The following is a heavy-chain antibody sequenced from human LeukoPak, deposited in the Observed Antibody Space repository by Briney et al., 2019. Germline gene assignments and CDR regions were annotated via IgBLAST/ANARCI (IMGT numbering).Heavy chain of an antibody. D-gene: IGHD1-26*01. CDR2: IYPGDSDT. V-gene: IGHV5-51*01. J-gene: IGHJ4*02. CDR1: RFTFSSYS. CDR3: ARQGLHREQGPNDY. Sequence: GGSLRLSCAASRFTFSSYSMNWVRQAPGKGLEWMGIIYPGDSDTRYSPSFQGQVTISADKSISTAYLQSSSLKASDTATYCARQGLHREQGPNDYWGQGTLVTVSS.